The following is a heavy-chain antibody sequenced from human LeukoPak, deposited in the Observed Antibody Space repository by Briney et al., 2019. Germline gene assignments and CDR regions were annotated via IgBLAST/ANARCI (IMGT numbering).Heavy chain of an antibody. J-gene: IGHJ4*02. Sequence: PGGSLRLSCAASGFTFSSYGMTWVRQAPGKGREWVSAISGSGGSKYYADSVKGWFTISRDNSKNTLYLQMNSLRAEDTAIYYCAKDQLADYYDNSGYFDCWGQGTLVTVS. CDR1: GFTFSSYG. CDR2: ISGSGGSK. V-gene: IGHV3-23*01. CDR3: AKDQLADYYDNSGYFDC. D-gene: IGHD3-22*01.